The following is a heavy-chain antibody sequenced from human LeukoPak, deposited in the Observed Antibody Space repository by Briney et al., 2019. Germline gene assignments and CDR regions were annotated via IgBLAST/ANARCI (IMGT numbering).Heavy chain of an antibody. Sequence: SETLSLTCTVSGGSISSYYWSWIRQPPGKGLEWIGYIYYSGSTNCNPSLKSRVTISVDTSKNQFSLKLSSVTAADTAVYYCASTISVFGDYNYWGQGTLVTVSS. J-gene: IGHJ4*02. D-gene: IGHD4-17*01. V-gene: IGHV4-59*08. CDR2: IYYSGST. CDR1: GGSISSYY. CDR3: ASTISVFGDYNY.